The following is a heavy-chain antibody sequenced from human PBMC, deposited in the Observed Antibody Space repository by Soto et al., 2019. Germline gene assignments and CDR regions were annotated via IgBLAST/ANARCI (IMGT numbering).Heavy chain of an antibody. CDR1: GFSFSDYD. CDR3: ARAYTGRLPRRADYYYALDV. V-gene: IGHV3-13*05. CDR2: IGAAGDP. D-gene: IGHD2-15*01. Sequence: GGSLRLSCTASGFSFSDYDMHWVRQVPGKGLEWVSTIGAAGDPYYTGAVKHRFTISRENARNSMFLQMNSVTVGDTAVYYCARAYTGRLPRRADYYYALDVWGQGTMVTVSS. J-gene: IGHJ6*02.